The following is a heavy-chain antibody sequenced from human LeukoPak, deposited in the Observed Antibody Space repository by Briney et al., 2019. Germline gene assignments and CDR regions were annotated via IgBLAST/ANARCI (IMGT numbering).Heavy chain of an antibody. CDR3: ARDSTLGSGSYFRWFDP. CDR1: GGSISSGSYY. Sequence: PSETLSLTCTVSGGSISSGSYYWSWIRQPAGRGLEWIGRIYTSGSTNYNPSLKSRVTMSVDTSKNQFSLKLSSVTAADTAVYYCARDSTLGSGSYFRWFDPWGQGTLVTVSS. D-gene: IGHD3-10*01. V-gene: IGHV4-61*02. CDR2: IYTSGST. J-gene: IGHJ5*02.